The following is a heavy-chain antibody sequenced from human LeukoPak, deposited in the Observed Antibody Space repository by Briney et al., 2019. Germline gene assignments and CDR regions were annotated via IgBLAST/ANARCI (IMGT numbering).Heavy chain of an antibody. V-gene: IGHV3-74*01. D-gene: IGHD3-22*01. CDR1: GFTFSSYW. CDR3: ARDRYYDSSGYSSYFDY. CDR2: INSDGSST. Sequence: GGSLRLSCAASGFTFSSYWMHWVRQAPGKGLVWVSRINSDGSSTSYADSVKGRFTISRDNAQNTLYLQMNSLRAEDTAVYYCARDRYYDSSGYSSYFDYWGQGTLVTVSS. J-gene: IGHJ4*02.